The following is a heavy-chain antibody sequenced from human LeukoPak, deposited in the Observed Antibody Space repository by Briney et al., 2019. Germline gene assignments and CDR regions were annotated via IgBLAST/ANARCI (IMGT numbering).Heavy chain of an antibody. CDR1: GITFSSYT. CDR3: ARDRDGMDV. J-gene: IGHJ6*02. CDR2: ISSSSSYM. D-gene: IGHD3-10*01. Sequence: GGSLRLFCAASGITFSSYTMNWVRQAPGKGLEWVSSISSSSSYMYYAASLKGRFTISRDNAKNSLFLQMNSLRAEDTAVYYCARDRDGMDVWGQGTTVTVSS. V-gene: IGHV3-21*01.